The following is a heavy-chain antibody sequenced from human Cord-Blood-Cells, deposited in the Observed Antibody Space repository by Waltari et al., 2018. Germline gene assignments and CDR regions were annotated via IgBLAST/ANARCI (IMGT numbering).Heavy chain of an antibody. Sequence: EVQLVESGGGLVKPGGSLRLSCLASGFTFSSYSMNWFRQAQGKGLEWVSSIIMSSSYIHYAGPVDARSTISTDNAKSSLFLQMNSLRAEDTAVYYCASKLTGDSDFDIWGQGTMVTVSS. CDR3: ASKLTGDSDFDI. CDR2: IIMSSSYI. V-gene: IGHV3-21*01. CDR1: GFTFSSYS. J-gene: IGHJ3*02. D-gene: IGHD7-27*01.